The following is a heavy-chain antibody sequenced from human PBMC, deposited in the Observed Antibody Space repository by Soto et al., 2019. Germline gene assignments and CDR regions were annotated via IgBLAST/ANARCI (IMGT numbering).Heavy chain of an antibody. CDR1: GGSIRDYF. J-gene: IGHJ4*02. CDR2: IYYSGRT. D-gene: IGHD4-17*01. CDR3: ARVGGDDFGDSGGFDY. V-gene: IGHV4-59*01. Sequence: QVQLQESGPGLVKPSETLSLTCTVSGGSIRDYFWTWIRQPPGKGLEWIGYIYYSGRTNYNPYLKSRVSISVDTSKSHFSLQLRSVTAADTAVYYCARVGGDDFGDSGGFDYWGQGTLVTVSS.